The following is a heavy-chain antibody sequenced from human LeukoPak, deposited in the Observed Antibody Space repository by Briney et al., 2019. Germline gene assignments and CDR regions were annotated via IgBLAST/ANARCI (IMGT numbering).Heavy chain of an antibody. CDR1: GYSISSGYY. Sequence: SETLSLTCTVSGYSISSGYYWGWIRQPPGKGLEWIGSIYHSGSTYYSPSLGGRVTISVDTSKNQFSLKLSSVTAADTAVYYCARHRTVTTPLISWFDPWGQGTLVTVSS. CDR2: IYHSGST. V-gene: IGHV4-38-2*02. CDR3: ARHRTVTTPLISWFDP. D-gene: IGHD4-17*01. J-gene: IGHJ5*02.